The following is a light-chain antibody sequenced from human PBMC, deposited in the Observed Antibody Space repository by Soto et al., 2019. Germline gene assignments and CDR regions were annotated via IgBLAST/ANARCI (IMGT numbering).Light chain of an antibody. Sequence: DIPMTQSPSSLSASVGDRVTITCQASQDITNSLNWYQQKPGKAPKLLIYDASNMETGVPSRFSGTGSRTDFNFTISSLQSEDFATYYCQHYDTLPITFGQGTRLEIK. CDR2: DAS. V-gene: IGKV1-33*01. J-gene: IGKJ5*01. CDR1: QDITNS. CDR3: QHYDTLPIT.